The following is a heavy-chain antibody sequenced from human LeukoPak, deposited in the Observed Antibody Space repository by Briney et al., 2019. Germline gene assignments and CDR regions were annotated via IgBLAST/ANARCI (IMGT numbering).Heavy chain of an antibody. CDR3: ARDGIAAAGTYYNWFDP. D-gene: IGHD6-13*01. J-gene: IGHJ5*02. Sequence: SETLSLTYTVSGGSISSYYWSWIRQPAGKGLEWIGRIYTSGSTNYNPSLKSRVTMSVDTSKNQFSLKLSSVTAADTAVYYCARDGIAAAGTYYNWFDPRGQGTLVTVSS. V-gene: IGHV4-4*07. CDR1: GGSISSYY. CDR2: IYTSGST.